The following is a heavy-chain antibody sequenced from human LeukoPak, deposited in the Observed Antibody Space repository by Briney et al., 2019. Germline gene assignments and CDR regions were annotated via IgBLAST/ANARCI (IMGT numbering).Heavy chain of an antibody. CDR3: ARESDSSGYDYLDY. Sequence: PSETLSLTCTVSGGSISIYYWSWIRQPPGKGLEWIGYIYYSGSTTYNPSLKSRVTISVDSSKNQFSLKLSSVTAADTAVYYCARESDSSGYDYLDYWGQGTLVTVSS. D-gene: IGHD3-22*01. CDR1: GGSISIYY. CDR2: IYYSGST. V-gene: IGHV4-59*01. J-gene: IGHJ4*02.